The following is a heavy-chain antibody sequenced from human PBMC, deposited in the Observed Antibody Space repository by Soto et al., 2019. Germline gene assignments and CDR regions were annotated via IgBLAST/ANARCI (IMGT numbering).Heavy chain of an antibody. CDR3: AKDSWAIFGVPAGEYYAMDV. V-gene: IGHV3-23*01. Sequence: SLRLSCFASAFTYEYYAMSWVRQAPRKGLEWVSAISGSGETTYYSDSVKGRFAISRDNSKNTVYLQMNDLRVEDAAEYFCAKDSWAIFGVPAGEYYAMDVWGQGTTVTVSS. CDR2: ISGSGETT. J-gene: IGHJ6*02. D-gene: IGHD3-3*01. CDR1: AFTYEYYA.